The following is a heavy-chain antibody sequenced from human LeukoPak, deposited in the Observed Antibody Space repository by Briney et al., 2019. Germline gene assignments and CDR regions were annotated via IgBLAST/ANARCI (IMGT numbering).Heavy chain of an antibody. CDR1: GYSIRSGFY. V-gene: IGHV4-38-2*02. CDR3: ARAVGSFDWLPLFDY. D-gene: IGHD3-9*01. J-gene: IGHJ4*02. Sequence: SETLSLTCTVSGYSIRSGFYWGWIRQPPGKGLEWIGNIYHSGITYYTPSLKSRVTISVDTSKNQFYLKLSSVTAADTAVYYCARAVGSFDWLPLFDYWGQGTLVTVSS. CDR2: IYHSGIT.